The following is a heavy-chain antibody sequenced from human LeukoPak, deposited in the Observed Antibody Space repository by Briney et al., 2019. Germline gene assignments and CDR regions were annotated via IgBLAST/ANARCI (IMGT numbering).Heavy chain of an antibody. CDR1: GGTFSNYA. CDR3: ARVGAVAGDPTIPSWYFDL. Sequence: GASVKVSCKASGGTFSNYAFSWVRQAPGQWLEWMGRIVPILGIANYAQKFQGRVTITADKSTSTAYMELSSLRSEDTAVYYCARVGAVAGDPTIPSWYFDLWGRGTLVTVSS. D-gene: IGHD6-19*01. CDR2: IVPILGIA. J-gene: IGHJ2*01. V-gene: IGHV1-69*04.